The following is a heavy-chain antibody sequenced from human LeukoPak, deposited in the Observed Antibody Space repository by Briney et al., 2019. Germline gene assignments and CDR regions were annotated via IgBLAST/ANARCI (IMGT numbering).Heavy chain of an antibody. V-gene: IGHV3-66*02. Sequence: PGGSLRLSCAASGFTVSSNYMSWVRQAPGKGLEWVSVIYSGGSTYYADSAKDRFTTSRDNYTNTPHLQMNTLITQDTPVYYCAIDTLLANSNVSQRGYWGQGTLVTVSS. CDR2: IYSGGST. CDR1: GFTVSSNY. CDR3: AIDTLLANSNVSQRGY. J-gene: IGHJ4*02. D-gene: IGHD4-11*01.